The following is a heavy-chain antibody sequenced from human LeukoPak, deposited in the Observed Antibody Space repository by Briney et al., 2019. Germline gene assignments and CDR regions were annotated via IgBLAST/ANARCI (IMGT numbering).Heavy chain of an antibody. CDR1: GGSISGYH. CDR2: IYYTGST. D-gene: IGHD3-22*01. V-gene: IGHV4-59*01. J-gene: IGHJ3*02. CDR3: ARALCYDSSGYYCYDAFDI. Sequence: ASETLSLTCTVSGGSISGYHWSWIRQPPGKGLEWIGYIYYTGSTNYNPSLKSRVTISVDTSKNKFSLKLSSVTAADTAVYYCARALCYDSSGYYCYDAFDIWGQGTMVTVSS.